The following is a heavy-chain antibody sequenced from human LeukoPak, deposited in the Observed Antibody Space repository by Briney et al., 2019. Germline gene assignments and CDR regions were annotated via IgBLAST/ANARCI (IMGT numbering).Heavy chain of an antibody. Sequence: GASVKVSCKASGYTFTGYYMHWVRQATGQGLEWMGWMNPNSGNTGYAQKFQGRVTITRNTSISTASMELSSLRSEDTAVYYCATYSISWYRESDAFDIWGQGTMVTVSS. V-gene: IGHV1-8*03. CDR3: ATYSISWYRESDAFDI. J-gene: IGHJ3*02. CDR2: MNPNSGNT. CDR1: GYTFTGYY. D-gene: IGHD6-13*01.